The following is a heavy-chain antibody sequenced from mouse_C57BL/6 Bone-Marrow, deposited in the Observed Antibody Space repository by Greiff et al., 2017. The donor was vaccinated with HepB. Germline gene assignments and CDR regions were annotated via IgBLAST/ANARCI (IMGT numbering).Heavy chain of an antibody. J-gene: IGHJ3*01. CDR1: GFTFSDYG. Sequence: EVQLVESGGGLVKPGGSLKLSCAASGFTFSDYGMHWVRQAPEKGLEWVAYIRSGSSTIYYADTVKGRFTISRDNAKNTLFLQMTSLRSEDTAMYYCARAARWLREGSWFDYWGRGTLVTVS. D-gene: IGHD2-2*01. CDR2: IRSGSSTI. CDR3: ARAARWLREGSWFDY. V-gene: IGHV5-17*01.